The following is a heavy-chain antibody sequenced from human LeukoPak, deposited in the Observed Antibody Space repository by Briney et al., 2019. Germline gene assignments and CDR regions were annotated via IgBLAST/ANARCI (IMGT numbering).Heavy chain of an antibody. D-gene: IGHD3-16*02. J-gene: IGHJ3*02. V-gene: IGHV3-30*02. CDR1: GFNFSYYG. CDR2: IRYDGSNK. CDR3: AKDYDYVWGSYRYTFAFDI. Sequence: PGGSLRLSCAASGFNFSYYGMNWVRQAPGKGLEWVAFIRYDGSNKYYADSVKGRFTISRDNSKNTLYLQMNSLRAEDTAAYYCAKDYDYVWGSYRYTFAFDIWGQGTMVTVSS.